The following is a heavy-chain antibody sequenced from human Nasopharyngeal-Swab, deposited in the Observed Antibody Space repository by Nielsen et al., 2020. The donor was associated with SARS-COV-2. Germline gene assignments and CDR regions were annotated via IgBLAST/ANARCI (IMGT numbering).Heavy chain of an antibody. V-gene: IGHV3-33*01. CDR2: IWYDGSNK. J-gene: IGHJ6*03. CDR3: ASYVGYRSSTSCYLSYYYMDV. Sequence: WIRQPPGKGLEGVAVIWYDGSNKYYADSVKCRFTISRDNSKNTLYLQMNSLRAEDTAVYYCASYVGYRSSTSCYLSYYYMDVWGKGTTVTVSS. D-gene: IGHD2-2*01.